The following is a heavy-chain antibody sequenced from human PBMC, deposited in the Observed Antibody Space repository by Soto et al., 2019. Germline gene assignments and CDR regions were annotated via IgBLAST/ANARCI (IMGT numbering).Heavy chain of an antibody. Sequence: QVQLVESGGGVVQPGRSLRLSCAASGFTFSSYAMHWVRQAPGKGLEWVAVISYDGSNKYYADSVKGRFTISRDNSKNTLYLQMNSLRAEDTAVYYCARDLAVGANAFDIWGQGTMVTVSS. CDR2: ISYDGSNK. CDR1: GFTFSSYA. J-gene: IGHJ3*02. D-gene: IGHD1-26*01. CDR3: ARDLAVGANAFDI. V-gene: IGHV3-30-3*01.